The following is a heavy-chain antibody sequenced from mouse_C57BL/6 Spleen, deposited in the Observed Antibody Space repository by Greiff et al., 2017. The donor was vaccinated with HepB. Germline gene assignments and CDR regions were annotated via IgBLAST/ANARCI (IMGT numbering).Heavy chain of an antibody. CDR1: GFTFSDYG. CDR3: ARGTDYYGTWFAY. Sequence: EVKLVESGGGLVKPGGSLKLSCAASGFTFSDYGMHWVRQAPEKGLEWVAYISSGSSTIYYADTVKGRFTISRDNAKNTLFLQMTSLRSEDTAMYYCARGTDYYGTWFAYWGQGTLVTVSA. CDR2: ISSGSSTI. V-gene: IGHV5-17*01. D-gene: IGHD1-1*01. J-gene: IGHJ3*01.